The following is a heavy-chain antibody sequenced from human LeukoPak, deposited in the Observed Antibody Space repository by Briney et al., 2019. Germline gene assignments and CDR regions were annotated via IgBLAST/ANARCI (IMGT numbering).Heavy chain of an antibody. CDR1: GGSFSGYY. Sequence: PSETLSLTCAVYGGSFSGYYWSWIRQPPGKGLEWIGEINHSGSTNYNPSLKSRVTISVDTSKSQFSLKLSSVTAADTAVYYCARRIAAAGFGYWGQGTLVTVSS. CDR2: INHSGST. V-gene: IGHV4-34*01. CDR3: ARRIAAAGFGY. D-gene: IGHD6-13*01. J-gene: IGHJ4*02.